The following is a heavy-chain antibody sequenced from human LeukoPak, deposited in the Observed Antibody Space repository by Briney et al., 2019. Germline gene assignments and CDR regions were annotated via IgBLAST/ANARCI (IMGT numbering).Heavy chain of an antibody. Sequence: PGGSLRLSCAASGFTFSSYSMNWVRQAPGKGLEWVSSISSSSSYIYYADSVKGRFTISRDNAKNSLYLQMNSLRAEDTAVYYCARAGYSGYDYDFYFYYYMDVWGKGTTVTISS. J-gene: IGHJ6*03. V-gene: IGHV3-21*01. CDR3: ARAGYSGYDYDFYFYYYMDV. D-gene: IGHD5-12*01. CDR2: ISSSSSYI. CDR1: GFTFSSYS.